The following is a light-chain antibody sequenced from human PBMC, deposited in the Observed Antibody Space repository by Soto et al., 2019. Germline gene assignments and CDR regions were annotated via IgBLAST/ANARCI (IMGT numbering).Light chain of an antibody. CDR2: WVT. CDR3: TSYTSVTIVV. Sequence: QSALTQPASVSGSPGQSITISCTGSNSDIGGYNSVSWYQQHPGKAPKLLIFWVTNRPSGVSDRFSGSKSGNTASLTISALQAEDEADYYCTSYTSVTIVVFGGGTQLTVL. J-gene: IGLJ2*01. CDR1: NSDIGGYNS. V-gene: IGLV2-14*01.